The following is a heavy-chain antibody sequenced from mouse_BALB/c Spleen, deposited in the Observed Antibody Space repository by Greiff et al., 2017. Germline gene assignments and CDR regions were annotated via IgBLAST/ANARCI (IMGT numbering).Heavy chain of an antibody. D-gene: IGHD1-2*01. CDR3: ARDNYGLFDY. V-gene: IGHV2-6-7*01. J-gene: IGHJ2*01. CDR1: GFSLTSYG. CDR2: IWGDGST. Sequence: VQGVESGPGLVAPSQSLSITCTVSGFSLTSYGVNWVRQPPGKGLEWLGMIWGDGSTDYNSALKSRLSISKDNSKSQVFLKMNSLQTDDTARYYCARDNYGLFDYWGQGTTLTVSS.